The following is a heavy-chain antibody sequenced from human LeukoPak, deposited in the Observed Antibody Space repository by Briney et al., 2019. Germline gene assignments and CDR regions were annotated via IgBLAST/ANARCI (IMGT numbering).Heavy chain of an antibody. Sequence: GGSLRLSCAASGFTFSDYYMSWIRQAPGKGLEWVSYISSSGSTIYYADSVKGRFTISRDNSKNSLYPQMNSLRAEDTAVYYCARGIGSSSWPLALWGQGTLVTVSS. CDR3: ARGIGSSSWPLAL. V-gene: IGHV3-11*04. CDR2: ISSSGSTI. CDR1: GFTFSDYY. D-gene: IGHD6-13*01. J-gene: IGHJ4*02.